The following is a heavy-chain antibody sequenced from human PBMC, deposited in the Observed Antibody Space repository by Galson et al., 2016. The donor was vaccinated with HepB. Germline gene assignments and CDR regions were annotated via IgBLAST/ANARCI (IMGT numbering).Heavy chain of an antibody. CDR3: ARVGYNYGSGSYYNGDDWYFDL. V-gene: IGHV3-23*01. D-gene: IGHD3-10*01. J-gene: IGHJ2*01. CDR2: ISGSGAST. CDR1: GFTFSNYD. Sequence: SLRLSCAASGFTFSNYDMSWVRQAPGRGLEWVSGISGSGASTTYADSVKGRFTISRDNSENTLYLQMNSLRAEDTAVYYCARVGYNYGSGSYYNGDDWYFDLWGRGTLVIVSS.